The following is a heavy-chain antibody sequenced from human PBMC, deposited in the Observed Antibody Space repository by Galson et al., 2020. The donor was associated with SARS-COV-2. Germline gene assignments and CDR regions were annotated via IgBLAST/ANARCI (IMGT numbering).Heavy chain of an antibody. Sequence: ASEPLSLTCTVPGGSISSYYWSWIRQPPGKGLEWIGYIYYSGSTNYNPSLKSRVTISVDTSKNQFSLKLSSVTAADTAVYYCARLSRPYGSGSYGPHLVDYWGQGTLVTVSS. CDR3: ARLSRPYGSGSYGPHLVDY. CDR2: IYYSGST. D-gene: IGHD3-10*01. V-gene: IGHV4-59*01. CDR1: GGSISSYY. J-gene: IGHJ4*02.